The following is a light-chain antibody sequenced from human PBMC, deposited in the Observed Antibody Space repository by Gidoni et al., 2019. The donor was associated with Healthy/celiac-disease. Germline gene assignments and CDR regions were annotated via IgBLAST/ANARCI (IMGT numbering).Light chain of an antibody. CDR1: QSVSSSY. J-gene: IGKJ3*01. CDR3: QQYGLHQVT. CDR2: GAS. Sequence: EIVLTQSPGTLSLSPGERATLSCRASQSVSSSYLAWYQQKPGQAPRLLIYGASSRATGIPDRFSGSGSGTDFTLTISRLEPEDFAVYYCQQYGLHQVTFXPXTKVDIK. V-gene: IGKV3-20*01.